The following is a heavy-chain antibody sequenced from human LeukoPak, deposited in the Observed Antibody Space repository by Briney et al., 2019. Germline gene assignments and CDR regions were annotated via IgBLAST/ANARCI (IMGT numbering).Heavy chain of an antibody. CDR3: RADYSDYIHFDY. CDR1: GFTFSSYA. D-gene: IGHD4-17*01. Sequence: GGSLRLSCAASGFTFSSYAMHWVRQAPGKGLEWVAVISYDGSNKYYADSVKGRFTISRDNSKNTLYLQMNSLRAEDTAVYYCRADYSDYIHFDYWGQGTLVTVSS. J-gene: IGHJ4*02. CDR2: ISYDGSNK. V-gene: IGHV3-30-3*01.